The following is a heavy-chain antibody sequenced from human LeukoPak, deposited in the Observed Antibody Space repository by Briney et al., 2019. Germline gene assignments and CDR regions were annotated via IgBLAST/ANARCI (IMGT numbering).Heavy chain of an antibody. CDR3: AVGRFGEFDP. J-gene: IGHJ5*02. CDR2: MNPNSGNT. V-gene: IGHV1-8*03. D-gene: IGHD3-10*01. CDR1: GYTFTSYD. Sequence: GASVKVSSKASGYTFTSYDINWVRQATGQGLEWMGWMNPNSGNTGYAQKFQGRVTITRNTSISTAYMELSSLRSEDTAVYYGAVGRFGEFDPWGQGTLVTVSS.